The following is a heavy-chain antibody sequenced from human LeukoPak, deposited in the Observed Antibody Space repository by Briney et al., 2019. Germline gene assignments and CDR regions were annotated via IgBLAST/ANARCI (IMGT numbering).Heavy chain of an antibody. J-gene: IGHJ4*02. CDR1: GGTFSSYA. D-gene: IGHD5-18*01. Sequence: ASVKVSCKASGGTFSSYAISWVRQAPGQGLEWMGGIIPIFGTANYAQKFQGRVTITTDESTSTAYMELSSLRSEDTAVYYCARATPGYSYGADYWGQGTLVTVSS. CDR2: IIPIFGTA. CDR3: ARATPGYSYGADY. V-gene: IGHV1-69*05.